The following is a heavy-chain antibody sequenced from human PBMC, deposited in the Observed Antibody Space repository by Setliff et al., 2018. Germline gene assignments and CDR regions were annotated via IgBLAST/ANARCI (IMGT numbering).Heavy chain of an antibody. Sequence: GSLRLSCAASGFTFSAHYMDWLRQAPGKGLEWVGRIRNKDNSYTTEYAASVKGRFTISRDDSKNSLYLQMNGLKTEDRAVYYCARAYDSSGYYDYYYGMDVWGQGTTVTVSS. J-gene: IGHJ6*02. CDR3: ARAYDSSGYYDYYYGMDV. D-gene: IGHD3-22*01. V-gene: IGHV3-72*01. CDR1: GFTFSAHY. CDR2: IRNKDNSYTT.